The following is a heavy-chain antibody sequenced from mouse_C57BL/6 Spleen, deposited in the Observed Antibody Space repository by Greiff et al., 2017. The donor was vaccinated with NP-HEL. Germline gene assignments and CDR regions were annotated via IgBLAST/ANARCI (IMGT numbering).Heavy chain of an antibody. D-gene: IGHD1-1*01. J-gene: IGHJ2*01. V-gene: IGHV1-55*01. CDR2: IYPGSGST. Sequence: QVQLQQPGAELVKPGASVKMSCKASGYTFTSYWITWVKQRPGQGLEWIGDIYPGSGSTNYNEKFKSKATLTVDTSSSTAYMQLSSLTSEDSAVYYCARRILDYGSSYYFDYWGQGTTLTVSS. CDR1: GYTFTSYW. CDR3: ARRILDYGSSYYFDY.